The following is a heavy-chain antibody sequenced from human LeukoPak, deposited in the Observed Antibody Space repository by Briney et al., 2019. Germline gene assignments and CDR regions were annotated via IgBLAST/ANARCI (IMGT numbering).Heavy chain of an antibody. Sequence: GESLKISCQGSRYGYSNYWIAWVRQRPGKGLEWMGRINPGDSDTTYNPSLRGHVTISADEYSSTAYVQWSSLQTSDTAMYYCARSGYYNSPFDLWGQGTLVTVSS. V-gene: IGHV5-51*01. D-gene: IGHD2-15*01. J-gene: IGHJ4*02. CDR2: INPGDSDT. CDR3: ARSGYYNSPFDL. CDR1: RYGYSNYW.